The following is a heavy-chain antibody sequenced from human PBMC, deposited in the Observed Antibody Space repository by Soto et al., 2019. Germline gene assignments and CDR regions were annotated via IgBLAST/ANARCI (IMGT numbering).Heavy chain of an antibody. CDR3: GRASQDTHHFGCEY. Sequence: SETLSRTCSVSGYSVNSGYYWPWFRQPPGNGLEWIARIYHSGNTNYNPSLKIRVTISVDTGKNQFSLNVTSGTAASTPVYSSGRASQDTHHFGCEYWGQESLVTVSS. V-gene: IGHV4-38-2*02. CDR1: GYSVNSGYY. J-gene: IGHJ4*01. D-gene: IGHD6-19*01. CDR2: IYHSGNT.